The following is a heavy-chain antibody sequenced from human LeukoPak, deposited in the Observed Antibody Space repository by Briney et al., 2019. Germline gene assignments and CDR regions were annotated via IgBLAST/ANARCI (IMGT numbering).Heavy chain of an antibody. CDR1: GFSFSSYS. J-gene: IGHJ4*02. V-gene: IGHV3-30*02. D-gene: IGHD6-6*01. CDR3: AKDRALVLGTLFDY. CDR2: IRYDGSNK. Sequence: GGSLRLSGAASGFSFSSYSMNWVRQAPGKGLEWVAFIRYDGSNKYYADSVKGRFTISRDNSKNTLYVEMNSLRAEDTAVYYCAKDRALVLGTLFDYWGQGTLVTVSS.